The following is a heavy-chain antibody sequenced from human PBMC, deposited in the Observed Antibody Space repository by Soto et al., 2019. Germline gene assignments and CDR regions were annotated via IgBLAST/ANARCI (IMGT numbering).Heavy chain of an antibody. CDR3: AKAGYYDSSGYYELDY. CDR1: GFTFSSYG. V-gene: IGHV3-30*18. CDR2: VLYDGRNK. Sequence: QVQLVESGGGVVQPGRSLRLSCAASGFTFSSYGMHWVRQAPGKGLEWVAVVLYDGRNKYYADSVKGRFTISRDNSKNPVYLQMNSLRAEDTAVYYCAKAGYYDSSGYYELDYWGQGTLVTVSS. J-gene: IGHJ4*02. D-gene: IGHD3-22*01.